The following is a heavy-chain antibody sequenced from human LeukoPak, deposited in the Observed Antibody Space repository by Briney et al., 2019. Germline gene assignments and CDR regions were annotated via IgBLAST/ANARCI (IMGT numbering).Heavy chain of an antibody. J-gene: IGHJ4*02. D-gene: IGHD3-16*02. CDR1: GYTFTSYG. V-gene: IGHV1-18*01. CDR2: ISAYNGNT. Sequence: ASVKVSCKASGYTFTSYGISWVRQAPGQGLEWMGWISAYNGNTNYAQKLQGGVTMTTDTSTSTAYMELRSLRSDDTAVYYCARHYDYVWGSYRSTNYFDYWGQGTLVTVSS. CDR3: ARHYDYVWGSYRSTNYFDY.